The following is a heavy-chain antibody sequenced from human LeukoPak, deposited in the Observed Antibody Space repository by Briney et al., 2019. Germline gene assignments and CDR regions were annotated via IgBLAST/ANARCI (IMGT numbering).Heavy chain of an antibody. CDR2: IKQDGSEK. J-gene: IGHJ4*02. CDR1: GFTLSSYW. CDR3: ARAVAAAGSY. D-gene: IGHD6-13*01. V-gene: IGHV3-7*04. Sequence: GGSLRLSCAASGFTLSSYWISWVRQAPGKGLEWVANIKQDGSEKYYVDSVKGRFTISRDNAKNTVYLQMNSLRAEDTAVYYCARAVAAAGSYWGQGTLVIVSS.